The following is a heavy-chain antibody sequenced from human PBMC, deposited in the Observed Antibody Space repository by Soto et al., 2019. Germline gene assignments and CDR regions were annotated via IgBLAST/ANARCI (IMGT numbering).Heavy chain of an antibody. CDR2: IYYSGST. D-gene: IGHD4-17*01. Sequence: SETLSLTCTVSGGSISSGGYYWSWIRQHPGKGLEWIGYIYYSGSTYYNPSLKSRVTISVDTSKNQFSLKLSSVTAADTAVYYCAREVGDYGDYRNYYYMDVWGKGTTVTVSS. CDR3: AREVGDYGDYRNYYYMDV. CDR1: GGSISSGGYY. V-gene: IGHV4-31*03. J-gene: IGHJ6*03.